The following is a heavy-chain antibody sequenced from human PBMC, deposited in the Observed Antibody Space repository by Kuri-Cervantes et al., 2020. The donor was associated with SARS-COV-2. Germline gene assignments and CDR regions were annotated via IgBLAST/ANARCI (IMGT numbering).Heavy chain of an antibody. CDR2: IIPIFGTA. CDR3: ARVFTTPSGTDAFDI. CDR1: GGTFSSYA. Sequence: SVKVSCKASGGTFSSYAISWVRQAPGQGLEWMGGIIPIFGTANYAQKFQGRVTITADKSTSTAYMELSSLRSEDTAVYYCARVFTTPSGTDAFDIWGQGTMVTVSS. V-gene: IGHV1-69*06. J-gene: IGHJ3*02. D-gene: IGHD2-15*01.